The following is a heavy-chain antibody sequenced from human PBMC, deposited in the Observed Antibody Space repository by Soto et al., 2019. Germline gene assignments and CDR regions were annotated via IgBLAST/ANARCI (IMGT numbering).Heavy chain of an antibody. V-gene: IGHV3-53*04. D-gene: IGHD2-21*01. CDR2: VYSGGST. CDR3: AKTSKLWREFGP. CDR1: GFTVNSNN. J-gene: IGHJ5*02. Sequence: VQLEESGGGLVQPGGSLRLSCAASGFTVNSNNMVWVRQVPGRGLDWVAVVYSGGSTYYGDSVKGRFTISRDIAKNTMYLQMNNLRREDTAVYYCAKTSKLWREFGPWGQGTLVTVSS.